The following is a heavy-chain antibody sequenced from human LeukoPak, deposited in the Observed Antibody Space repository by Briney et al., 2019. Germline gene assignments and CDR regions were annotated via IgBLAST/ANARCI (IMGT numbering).Heavy chain of an antibody. CDR1: GYTFTSYG. CDR2: ISPYNGNT. V-gene: IGHV1-18*04. J-gene: IGHJ4*02. D-gene: IGHD2-2*01. Sequence: ASVKVSCKASGYTFTSYGISWVRQAPGQGLEWMGWISPYNGNTNYAQKLQGRVTMTTDTSTSTAYMELRSLRSDDTAVYYCARDRDVPAATSFDCWGQGTLVTVSS. CDR3: ARDRDVPAATSFDC.